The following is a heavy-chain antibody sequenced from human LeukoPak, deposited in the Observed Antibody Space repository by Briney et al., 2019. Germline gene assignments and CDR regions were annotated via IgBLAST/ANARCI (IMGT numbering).Heavy chain of an antibody. CDR2: VSYIITDI. CDR3: ARDFPYCSGTSCPFDY. J-gene: IGHJ4*02. CDR1: GFTFSTYT. D-gene: IGHD2-2*01. V-gene: IGHV3-21*01. Sequence: GGSLRLSCVASGFTFSTYTMNWVRQAPGKGLGWVSSVSYIITDIYYADSVKGRFTISRDNAKNSLYLQMNSLRAEDTAVYYCARDFPYCSGTSCPFDYWGQGTLVTVSS.